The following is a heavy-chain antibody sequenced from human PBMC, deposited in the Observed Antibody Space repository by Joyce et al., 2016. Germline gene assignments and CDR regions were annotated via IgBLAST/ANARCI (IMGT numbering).Heavy chain of an antibody. CDR3: ARGYNFWSGYYTDHYYYLDV. CDR1: GGSFSGYY. CDR2: INNGRTP. J-gene: IGHJ6*03. V-gene: IGHV4-34*01. D-gene: IGHD3-3*01. Sequence: QVQLQQWGAGLVKPSETLSLTCAVYGGSFSGYYWNWIRQAPGKGLEWIGEINNGRTPHYNPSLKSRVIISADTSKNQCSLNLSSVTAADTAVYYCARGYNFWSGYYTDHYYYLDVWGKGTTVTVSS.